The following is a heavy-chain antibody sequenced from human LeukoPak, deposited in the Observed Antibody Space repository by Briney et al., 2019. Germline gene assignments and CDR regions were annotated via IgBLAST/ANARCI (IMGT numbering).Heavy chain of an antibody. J-gene: IGHJ4*02. D-gene: IGHD2-21*02. CDR1: GCNFISNG. V-gene: IGHV1-18*01. Sequence: GAEVKVTCKAAGCNFISNGCSGVGQPLGRGGVGMGWISAYNGNTNYAQKLQGRVTMTTDTSTSTAYMELRSLRSDDTAVYYCARSLGGDFHFDYWGQGTLVTVSS. CDR3: ARSLGGDFHFDY. CDR2: ISAYNGNT.